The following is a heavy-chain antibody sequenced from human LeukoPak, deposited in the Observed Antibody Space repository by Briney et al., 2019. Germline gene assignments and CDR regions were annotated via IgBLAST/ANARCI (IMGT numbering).Heavy chain of an antibody. CDR3: ASASGARYYGLDV. Sequence: ASVTVSFQSTVYTFRSYCINWVRQAPAQGVQWRGWSSGYNRKTDYSQKLRVRVSMNTDKSTSTAYMELRNLTSEDMAIYYSASASGARYYGLDVWAQGTTVTVSS. CDR2: SSGYNRKT. D-gene: IGHD1-26*01. CDR1: VYTFRSYC. V-gene: IGHV1-18*03. J-gene: IGHJ6*02.